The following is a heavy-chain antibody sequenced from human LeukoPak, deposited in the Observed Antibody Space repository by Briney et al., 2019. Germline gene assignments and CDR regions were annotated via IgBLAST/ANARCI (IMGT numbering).Heavy chain of an antibody. Sequence: SETLSLTCAVYGGSLSGYYWSWIRQPPGKGLEWIGEINHSGSTNYNPSLKSRVTISVDTSKNQFSLKLSSVTAADTAVYYCARAAYYYDSSGYYPFDYWGQGTLVTVSS. D-gene: IGHD3-22*01. V-gene: IGHV4-34*01. CDR1: GGSLSGYY. CDR3: ARAAYYYDSSGYYPFDY. CDR2: INHSGST. J-gene: IGHJ4*02.